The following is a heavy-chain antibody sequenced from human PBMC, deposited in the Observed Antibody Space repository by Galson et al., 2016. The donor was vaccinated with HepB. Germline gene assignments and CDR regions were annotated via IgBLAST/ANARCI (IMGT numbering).Heavy chain of an antibody. V-gene: IGHV1-46*01. J-gene: IGHJ4*02. CDR3: TRERGSHGFDY. D-gene: IGHD3-16*01. Sequence: SVKVSCKASGYTFTDYYLHWVRQAPGQGLEWMGIINPIAGTTTYEQRFQGRLTLTRDTSTSTVYMDLSSLTSEDTAVYYCTRERGSHGFDYWGQGTLVTVSS. CDR1: GYTFTDYY. CDR2: INPIAGTT.